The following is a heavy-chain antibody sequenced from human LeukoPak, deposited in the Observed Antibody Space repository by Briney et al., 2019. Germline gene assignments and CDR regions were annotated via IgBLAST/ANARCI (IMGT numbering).Heavy chain of an antibody. J-gene: IGHJ4*02. V-gene: IGHV1-18*01. Sequence: ASVKVSCKASGYTFTSYGISWVRQAPGQGLEWMGWISAYNGNTNYAQKLQGRVTMTTDTSTSTAYMELRSLRSDDTAVYYCARVTFRGPRDFWSGYCYWGQGTLVTVSS. D-gene: IGHD3-3*01. CDR2: ISAYNGNT. CDR1: GYTFTSYG. CDR3: ARVTFRGPRDFWSGYCY.